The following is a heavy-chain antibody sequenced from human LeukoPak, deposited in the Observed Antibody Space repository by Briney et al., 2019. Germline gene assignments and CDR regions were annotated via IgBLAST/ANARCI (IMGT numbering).Heavy chain of an antibody. D-gene: IGHD3-10*01. CDR3: ARGYGSGSYVDY. Sequence: ASVKVSCKASGYTFTSYYMHWVRQAPGQGLEWMGWINPNSGGTNYAQKFQGRVTMTRDTSISTAYMELSRLRSDDTAVYYCARGYGSGSYVDYWGQGTLVTVSS. CDR2: INPNSGGT. J-gene: IGHJ4*02. CDR1: GYTFTSYY. V-gene: IGHV1-2*02.